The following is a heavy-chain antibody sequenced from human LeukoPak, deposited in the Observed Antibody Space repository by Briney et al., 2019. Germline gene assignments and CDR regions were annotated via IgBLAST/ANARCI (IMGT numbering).Heavy chain of an antibody. CDR2: INHSGST. CDR3: ARGHTSFYFDY. J-gene: IGHJ4*02. CDR1: GGSFSGYY. Sequence: SETLSLTCAVYGGSFSGYYWSWIRQPPGKGLEWIGEINHSGSTNYNPSLKSRVTISVDTSKNQFSLKLSSVTAADTAVYYCARGHTSFYFDYWGQGTLVTVSS. V-gene: IGHV4-34*01.